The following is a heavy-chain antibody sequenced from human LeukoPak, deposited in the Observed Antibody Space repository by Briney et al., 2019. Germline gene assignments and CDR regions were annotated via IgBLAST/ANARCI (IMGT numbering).Heavy chain of an antibody. CDR3: ARDPWSSGGPNWFDP. CDR2: IYTSGST. V-gene: IGHV4-61*02. D-gene: IGHD3-3*01. J-gene: IGHJ5*02. Sequence: SQTLSLTCTVSGGSISSGSYYWSWIRQPAGKGLEWIGRIYTSGSTNYNPSLKSRVTISLDMSKNQFSLKLSSVTAADTAVYYCARDPWSSGGPNWFDPWGQGTLVTVSS. CDR1: GGSISSGSYY.